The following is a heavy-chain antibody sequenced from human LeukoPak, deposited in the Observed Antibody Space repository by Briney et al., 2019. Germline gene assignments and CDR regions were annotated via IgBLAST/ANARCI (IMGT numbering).Heavy chain of an antibody. CDR2: IYYSGST. V-gene: IGHV4-39*01. Sequence: SETLSLTCTVSGDSTSSDRYYGGWVRQPPGKGLEWIGKIYYSGSTYYNPSLKSRVTMSVDTSKNQFFLKLNSVTAADTAVYYCARGRPYSGGYHLDYWGQGTLVTVSA. J-gene: IGHJ4*02. D-gene: IGHD1-26*01. CDR3: ARGRPYSGGYHLDY. CDR1: GDSTSSDRYY.